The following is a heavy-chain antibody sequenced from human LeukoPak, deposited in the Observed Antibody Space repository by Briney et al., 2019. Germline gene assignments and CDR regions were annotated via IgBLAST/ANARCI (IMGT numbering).Heavy chain of an antibody. CDR2: ISYDGSNK. Sequence: GGSLRLSCAASGFTFSSYAMHWVRQAPGKGLEWVAVISYDGSNKYNADSVKGRFTISRDNSKNTLYLQMNSLRAEDTAVYYCARGQDYDILTGSFRWGQGTLVTVSS. D-gene: IGHD3-9*01. V-gene: IGHV3-30-3*01. CDR3: ARGQDYDILTGSFR. J-gene: IGHJ4*02. CDR1: GFTFSSYA.